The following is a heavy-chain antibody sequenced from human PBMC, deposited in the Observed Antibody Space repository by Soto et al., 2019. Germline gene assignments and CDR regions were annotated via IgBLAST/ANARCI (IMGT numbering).Heavy chain of an antibody. V-gene: IGHV3-74*01. Sequence: QLVESGGKLVQPGGSLRLSCAASGFTFSDNWMHWVRQTPGKGLVWVARINRDGSTTNYAGSVKGRFTISRDNAKDLLYLQMNSLRAEDTAVYYCARDRVAGSGSSDSWGQGTLVTVSS. CDR1: GFTFSDNW. J-gene: IGHJ4*02. D-gene: IGHD3-10*01. CDR3: ARDRVAGSGSSDS. CDR2: INRDGSTT.